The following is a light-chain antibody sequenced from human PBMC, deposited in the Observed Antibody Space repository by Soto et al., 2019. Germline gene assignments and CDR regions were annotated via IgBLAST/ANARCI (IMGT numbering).Light chain of an antibody. Sequence: EIVMTQSPATLSVSPGERATLSCRASQSVSSNLAWYQQKPGQAPRLLIYETFPRANGIPARFSGSGSGTEFTLTISSLQSEDFAVYYCQQYNNWPLTFGGGTKVEIK. CDR1: QSVSSN. J-gene: IGKJ4*01. CDR3: QQYNNWPLT. CDR2: ETF. V-gene: IGKV3-15*01.